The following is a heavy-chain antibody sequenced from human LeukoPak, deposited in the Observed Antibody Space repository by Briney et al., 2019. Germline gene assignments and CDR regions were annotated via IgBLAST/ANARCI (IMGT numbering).Heavy chain of an antibody. V-gene: IGHV3-21*05. D-gene: IGHD2-15*01. CDR3: ARVLGYCSAGSCYPEY. CDR1: GFXFSNYA. J-gene: IGHJ4*02. CDR2: ISSSGKYT. Sequence: GRTLRLSCAASGFXFSNYAMNWVRQAPGKGLEWISHISSSGKYTHYSEPRNRRFTISRDNAKNSLYLHLSSLRAEDTAVYYCARVLGYCSAGSCYPEYWGQGTRVTVSS.